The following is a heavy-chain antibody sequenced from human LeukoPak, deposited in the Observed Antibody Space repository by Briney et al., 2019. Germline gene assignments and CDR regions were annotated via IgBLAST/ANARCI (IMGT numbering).Heavy chain of an antibody. D-gene: IGHD3-22*01. Sequence: SETLSLTCTVSGGSISSSSYYWGWIRQPPGKGLEWIGSIYYSGSTYYNPSLKSRVTISVDTSKNQFSLKLSSVTAADTAVYCCARHLESYYYDSSGYHYYYYMDVWGKGTTVTVSS. CDR3: ARHLESYYYDSSGYHYYYYMDV. CDR2: IYYSGST. J-gene: IGHJ6*03. V-gene: IGHV4-39*01. CDR1: GGSISSSSYY.